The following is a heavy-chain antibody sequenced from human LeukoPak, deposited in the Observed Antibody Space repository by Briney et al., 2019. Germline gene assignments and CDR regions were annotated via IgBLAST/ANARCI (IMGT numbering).Heavy chain of an antibody. CDR2: ISYDGSNK. CDR1: GFTFSSYA. CDR3: ARDPDYYDSSGYYNL. D-gene: IGHD3-22*01. J-gene: IGHJ5*02. Sequence: GRSLRLSCAASGFTFSSYAMHWVRPAPGKGLERVAVISYDGSNKYYADSVKGRFTISRDNSKNTLYLQMNSLRAEDTAVYYCARDPDYYDSSGYYNLWGQGTLVTVSS. V-gene: IGHV3-30*04.